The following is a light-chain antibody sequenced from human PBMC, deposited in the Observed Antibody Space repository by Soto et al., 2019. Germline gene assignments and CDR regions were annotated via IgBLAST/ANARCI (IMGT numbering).Light chain of an antibody. V-gene: IGKV1-5*01. CDR3: QQYNSYSWT. CDR2: AAS. Sequence: DIQMTQSPSSLSASVGDRVTITCRASQGISTYLNWYHQKPGKAPKLLIYAASNLRGGVPSRFSGGGSGTEFTLTISSLQPDDIATYSCQQYNSYSWTFGQGTKVDIK. CDR1: QGISTY. J-gene: IGKJ1*01.